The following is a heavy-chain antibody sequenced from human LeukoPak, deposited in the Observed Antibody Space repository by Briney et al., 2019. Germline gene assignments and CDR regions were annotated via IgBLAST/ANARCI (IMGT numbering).Heavy chain of an antibody. J-gene: IGHJ4*02. Sequence: GASVKVSCKASGYTFTRYAVNWVRQAPGQGLEWMGWINTNTGNPTYAQGFTGRFVFSLDTSVSTAYLQISSLKAEDTAVYYCAMVDTAMSTDYWGQGTLVTVSS. D-gene: IGHD5-18*01. CDR3: AMVDTAMSTDY. CDR1: GYTFTRYA. CDR2: INTNTGNP. V-gene: IGHV7-4-1*02.